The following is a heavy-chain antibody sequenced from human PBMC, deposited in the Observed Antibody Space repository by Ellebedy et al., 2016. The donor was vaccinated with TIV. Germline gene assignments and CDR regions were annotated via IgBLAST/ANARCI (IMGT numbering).Heavy chain of an antibody. V-gene: IGHV1-2*02. Sequence: ASVKVSCKASGYTFTAYHIHWVRQAPGRGLEWMGWIYPYSGGTNYAPKFQGRVTMTRDMSINTGYMELSGLKSDDTAVYYCATFPYISTLSAYWGQGTLVTVSS. J-gene: IGHJ4*02. CDR2: IYPYSGGT. D-gene: IGHD3-3*02. CDR1: GYTFTAYH. CDR3: ATFPYISTLSAY.